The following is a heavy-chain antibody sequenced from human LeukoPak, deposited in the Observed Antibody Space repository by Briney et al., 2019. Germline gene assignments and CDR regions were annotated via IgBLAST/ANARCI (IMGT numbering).Heavy chain of an antibody. D-gene: IGHD2-2*01. CDR3: ARDPKSQLLLDY. CDR1: GFTFTDEY. Sequence: EASVKVSCKSSGFTFTDEYIHWVRRAPGQGLEWMGWINPYSGAINYAQKFQGRVTLTRDTSISTAYMELSRLTSGDTAVYYCARDPKSQLLLDYWGQGTLVTVSS. J-gene: IGHJ4*02. CDR2: INPYSGAI. V-gene: IGHV1-2*02.